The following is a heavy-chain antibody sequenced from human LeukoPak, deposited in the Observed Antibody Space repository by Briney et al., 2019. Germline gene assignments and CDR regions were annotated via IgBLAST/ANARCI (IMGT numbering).Heavy chain of an antibody. CDR2: IKQDGSEK. V-gene: IGHV3-7*01. Sequence: GGSLRLSCAASGFTFSSYWMSWVRQAPGKGLEWVANIKQDGSEKYYVDSVKGRFTISRDNAKNSLYLQMNSLRAEDTAVYYCAREVRGVNPLYYYCYYMDVWGRGTTVTVSS. CDR3: AREVRGVNPLYYYCYYMDV. CDR1: GFTFSSYW. J-gene: IGHJ6*03. D-gene: IGHD3-10*01.